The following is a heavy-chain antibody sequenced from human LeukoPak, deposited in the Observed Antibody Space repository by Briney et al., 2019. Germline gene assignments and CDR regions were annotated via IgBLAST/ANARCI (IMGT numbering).Heavy chain of an antibody. V-gene: IGHV4-38-2*02. D-gene: IGHD2-2*01. CDR2: IHHSGKT. J-gene: IGHJ4*02. CDR3: AREWYCSSTSCLYYFEY. Sequence: SETLSLTCVVSGYSISSDYYWGWIRQPPGKGLEWIGSIHHSGKTYYNPSLRSRVAISVDTPKNQFSVKLSSVTAADTAVYYCAREWYCSSTSCLYYFEYWGQGTLVTVSS. CDR1: GYSISSDYY.